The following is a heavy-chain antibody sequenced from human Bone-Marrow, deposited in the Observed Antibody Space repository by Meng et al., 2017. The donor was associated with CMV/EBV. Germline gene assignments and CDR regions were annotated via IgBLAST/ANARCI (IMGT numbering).Heavy chain of an antibody. J-gene: IGHJ6*02. CDR1: GGTFSSYT. V-gene: IGHV1-69*02. CDR2: IIPILGIA. Sequence: SVKVFCKASGGTFSSYTISWVRQAPGQGLEWMGRIIPILGIANYAQKFQGRVTITADKSTSTAYMELSSLRSEDTAVYYCARVLVGYYYGMDVWGQGTTVTVSS. CDR3: ARVLVGYYYGMDV.